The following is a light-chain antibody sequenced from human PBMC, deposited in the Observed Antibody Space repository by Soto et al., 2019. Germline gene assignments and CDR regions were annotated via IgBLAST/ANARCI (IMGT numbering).Light chain of an antibody. CDR1: SSNIGAGYD. J-gene: IGLJ1*01. CDR3: QSYDSSLSAFYV. V-gene: IGLV1-40*01. Sequence: QSVLTQPPSVSGAPGQRVTISCTGSSSNIGAGYDVHWYQQLPGTAPKLLIYGNSNRPSGVPDRFSGSKSGTSASLAITGLQAEDEADYYCQSYDSSLSAFYVFRTGTKVTVL. CDR2: GNS.